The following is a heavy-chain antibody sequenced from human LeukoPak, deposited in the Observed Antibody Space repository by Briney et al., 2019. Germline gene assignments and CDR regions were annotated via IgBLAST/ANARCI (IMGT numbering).Heavy chain of an antibody. CDR1: GFTFSNAW. J-gene: IGHJ4*02. V-gene: IGHV3-74*03. CDR3: ARRYYEYNVYDRHFDF. Sequence: GGSLRLSCVGSGFTFSNAWVSWVRLTPEKGLVWVSRISDDGSITTYADSVQGRFTISRDNAKSTVFLQMNSLRVEDTAVYFCARRYYEYNVYDRHFDFWGQGILVTVSS. D-gene: IGHD5/OR15-5a*01. CDR2: ISDDGSIT.